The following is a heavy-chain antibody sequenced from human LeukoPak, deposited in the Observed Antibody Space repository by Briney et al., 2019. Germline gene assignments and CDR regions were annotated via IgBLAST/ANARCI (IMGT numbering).Heavy chain of an antibody. CDR3: ARGVRNIDY. J-gene: IGHJ4*02. CDR2: INHSGST. Sequence: KASETLSLTCAVYGGSFSGYYWSWIRQPPGKGLEWIGEINHSGSTNYNPSLKSRVTISVDTSKNQFSLKLSSVTAADTAVYYCARGVRNIDYWGQGTLVTVSS. V-gene: IGHV4-34*01. CDR1: GGSFSGYY. D-gene: IGHD1-1*01.